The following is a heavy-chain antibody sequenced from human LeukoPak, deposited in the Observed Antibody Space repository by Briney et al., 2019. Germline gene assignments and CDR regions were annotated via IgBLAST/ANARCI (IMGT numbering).Heavy chain of an antibody. Sequence: GGSLRLSCAASGLTFADYTMHWVRQAPGKGLEWVANIKEDGSEKNYVDSVKGRCTISRDNAKNSPYLQMNSLRAEDTAVYYCARVGVGTTQYYYYYMDVWGKGTTVTISS. CDR3: ARVGVGTTQYYYYYMDV. J-gene: IGHJ6*03. V-gene: IGHV3-7*01. CDR1: GLTFADYT. CDR2: IKEDGSEK. D-gene: IGHD1-26*01.